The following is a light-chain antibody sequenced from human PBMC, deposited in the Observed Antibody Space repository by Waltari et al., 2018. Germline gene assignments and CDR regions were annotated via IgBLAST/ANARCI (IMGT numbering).Light chain of an antibody. CDR1: QSISTF. V-gene: IGKV3-20*01. Sequence: IVLTQSPGTLSLSPGERATLSCRASQSISTFLAWYQQRPGQAPRLLIYATSSMATGIPDRLIGSGSRTDFSLTISRLEPEDFAVYYCQHYVRLPATFGQGTKVEIK. CDR3: QHYVRLPAT. CDR2: ATS. J-gene: IGKJ1*01.